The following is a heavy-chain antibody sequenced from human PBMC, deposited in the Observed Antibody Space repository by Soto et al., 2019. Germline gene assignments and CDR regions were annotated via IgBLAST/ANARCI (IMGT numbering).Heavy chain of an antibody. V-gene: IGHV4-4*02. D-gene: IGHD2-2*01. CDR1: GGSISSSNW. CDR3: ARSYCSSTSCYVDAFDI. Sequence: PSETLSLTCTVSGGSISSSNWWSWVRQPPGKGLEWIGEIYHSGNTNYNPSLKSRVTMSVDKAKNQFSLKLSSVTAADTAVYYCARSYCSSTSCYVDAFDIWGQGTMVTVSS. CDR2: IYHSGNT. J-gene: IGHJ3*02.